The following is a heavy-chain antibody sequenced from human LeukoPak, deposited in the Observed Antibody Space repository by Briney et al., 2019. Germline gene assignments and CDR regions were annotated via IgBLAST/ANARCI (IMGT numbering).Heavy chain of an antibody. CDR2: IIPIFGTA. J-gene: IGHJ6*03. CDR1: AGTFSSYA. V-gene: IGHV1-69*13. CDR3: ARDRVVVPAAIGGENYYYMDV. Sequence: SVKVSCKASAGTFSSYAISWVRQAPGQGLEWMGGIIPIFGTANYAQKFQGRVTITADESTSTAYMELSSLRSEDTAVYYCARDRVVVPAAIGGENYYYMDVWGKGTTVTVSS. D-gene: IGHD2-2*01.